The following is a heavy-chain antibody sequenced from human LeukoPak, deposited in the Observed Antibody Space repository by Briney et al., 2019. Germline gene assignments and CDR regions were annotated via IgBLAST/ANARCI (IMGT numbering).Heavy chain of an antibody. CDR1: GFTFSSYA. CDR3: ASVYCSSTSCYNPIDDY. J-gene: IGHJ4*02. Sequence: PGGSLRLSCAASGFTFSSYAMSWVRQAPGKGLEWVSGISSGGGSTYYADSVKGRFTISRDNSKNTLYLQMNSLRAEDTAVYYCASVYCSSTSCYNPIDDYWGQGTLVTVSS. D-gene: IGHD2-2*02. CDR2: ISSGGGST. V-gene: IGHV3-23*01.